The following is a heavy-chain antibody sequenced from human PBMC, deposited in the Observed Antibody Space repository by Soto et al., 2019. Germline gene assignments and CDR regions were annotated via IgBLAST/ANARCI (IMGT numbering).Heavy chain of an antibody. CDR1: GFTFSSFA. Sequence: QVQLVASGGGVVQPGRSLRLSCTASGFTFSSFAMHWVRQAPGKGLEWVAVISYDGTSKYFADSVKGRFTISRDNSKNTLYLQMNSLRAEDTAVYFCARDLCSGGSCYSGYWGQGTLVTVSS. J-gene: IGHJ4*02. D-gene: IGHD2-15*01. V-gene: IGHV3-30-3*01. CDR3: ARDLCSGGSCYSGY. CDR2: ISYDGTSK.